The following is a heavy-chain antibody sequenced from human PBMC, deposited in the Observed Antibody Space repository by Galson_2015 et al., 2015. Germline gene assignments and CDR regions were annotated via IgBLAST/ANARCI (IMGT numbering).Heavy chain of an antibody. CDR1: GLTFTSYA. CDR2: ISGDGIRT. D-gene: IGHD4-23*01. Sequence: SLRLSCAASGLTFTSYAMQWVRQAPGKGLEYVSAISGDGIRTSYANSVKGRFTISRDNSKNTLYLQMGSLRADDMAMYYCARDDYGGSSGFWGQGTLVTVSS. J-gene: IGHJ4*02. V-gene: IGHV3-64*01. CDR3: ARDDYGGSSGF.